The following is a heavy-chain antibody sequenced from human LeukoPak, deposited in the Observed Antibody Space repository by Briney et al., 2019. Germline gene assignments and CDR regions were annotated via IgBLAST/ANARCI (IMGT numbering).Heavy chain of an antibody. V-gene: IGHV4-34*01. CDR3: ARGQRLHYDSSGYKALSY. D-gene: IGHD3-22*01. CDR2: INHSGGT. Sequence: PSETLSLTCTVSGGSISSYYWSWIRQPPGKGLDWIGEINHSGGTNYNPSLKSRVTISVDTSKNQFSLKLSSVTAADTAVYYCARGQRLHYDSSGYKALSYWGQGTLVTVSS. CDR1: GGSISSYY. J-gene: IGHJ4*02.